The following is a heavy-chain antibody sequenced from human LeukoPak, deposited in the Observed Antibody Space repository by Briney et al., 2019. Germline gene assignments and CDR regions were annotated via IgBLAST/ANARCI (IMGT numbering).Heavy chain of an antibody. Sequence: PGGSLRLSRAPSGFTFSSYSTNSVRQAPGKGLEWVSSITSSSSNIYYADSVKGRFTISRDNAKNSLYLQMNSLSAEDTAVYYCSRDQRRAVRGGWFDPWGRGTLVTVSS. J-gene: IGHJ5*02. CDR1: GFTFSSYS. V-gene: IGHV3-21*01. CDR3: SRDQRRAVRGGWFDP. D-gene: IGHD6-6*01. CDR2: ITSSSSNI.